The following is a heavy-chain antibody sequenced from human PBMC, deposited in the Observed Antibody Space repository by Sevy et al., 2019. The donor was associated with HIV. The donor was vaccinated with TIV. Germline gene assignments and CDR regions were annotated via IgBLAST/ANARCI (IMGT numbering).Heavy chain of an antibody. Sequence: GGSLRLSCATSGFTFNSYGMHWVRQAPGKGLEWVALIWFDGSNKYYADPVKGRFTISRDIVKNTLHLQMNSLRAEDTAVYYCARDLEFYDYGDYGPAFTPDYWGQGTLVTVSS. J-gene: IGHJ4*02. CDR1: GFTFNSYG. V-gene: IGHV3-33*01. CDR2: IWFDGSNK. CDR3: ARDLEFYDYGDYGPAFTPDY. D-gene: IGHD4-17*01.